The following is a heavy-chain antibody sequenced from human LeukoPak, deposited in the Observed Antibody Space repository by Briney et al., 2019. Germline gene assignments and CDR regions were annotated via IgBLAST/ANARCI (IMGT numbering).Heavy chain of an antibody. J-gene: IGHJ4*02. Sequence: ASVKVSCKASGYTFTGYYMHWVRQAPGQGLEWMGWINPNSGGTNYAQKFQGRVTMTRDTSISTAYMELSRLRSDDTAVYYCARNPSQERYQAYYFDYWGQGTRVTVSS. CDR3: ARNPSQERYQAYYFDY. V-gene: IGHV1-2*02. CDR1: GYTFTGYY. CDR2: INPNSGGT. D-gene: IGHD2-2*01.